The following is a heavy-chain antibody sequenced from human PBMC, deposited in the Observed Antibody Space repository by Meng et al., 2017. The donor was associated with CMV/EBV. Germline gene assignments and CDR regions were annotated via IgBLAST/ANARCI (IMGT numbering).Heavy chain of an antibody. J-gene: IGHJ6*02. CDR3: AKARGGIGPGNV. V-gene: IGHV3-30*02. CDR2: IRYDGSNK. CDR1: GFTFSSYG. D-gene: IGHD3-10*01. Sequence: GESLKISCAASGFTFSSYGMHWVRQAPGKGLEWVAFIRYDGSNKYHADSVKGRFTISRDNSKNTLYLQMNSLRAEDTAVYYCAKARGGIGPGNVWGQGTTVTVSS.